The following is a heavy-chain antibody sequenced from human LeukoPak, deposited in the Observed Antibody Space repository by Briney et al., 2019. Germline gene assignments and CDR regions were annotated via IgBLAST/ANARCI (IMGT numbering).Heavy chain of an antibody. Sequence: GGSLRLSCAASGFTFISYAMSWVRQAPGKGLEWVSAISGSGGSTYYADSVKGRFTISRDNSKNTLYLQMNSLRAEDTAVYYCAKVDSSGYYTGRNAFDIWGQGTMVTVSS. V-gene: IGHV3-23*01. CDR3: AKVDSSGYYTGRNAFDI. D-gene: IGHD3-22*01. CDR2: ISGSGGST. J-gene: IGHJ3*02. CDR1: GFTFISYA.